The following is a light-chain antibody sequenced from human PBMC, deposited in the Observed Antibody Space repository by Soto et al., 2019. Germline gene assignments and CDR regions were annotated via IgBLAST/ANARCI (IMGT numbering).Light chain of an antibody. V-gene: IGKV1-39*01. J-gene: IGKJ2*01. Sequence: DIQMTQSPSSLSASVGDRVTITCRASQNIRTYLNWYQQIPGKAPKFLIYAASSLQDGVPSMFSGSESGTDFTLTISSLQPEDSATYYCQQSDSDPLTFGQGTKLEI. CDR1: QNIRTY. CDR3: QQSDSDPLT. CDR2: AAS.